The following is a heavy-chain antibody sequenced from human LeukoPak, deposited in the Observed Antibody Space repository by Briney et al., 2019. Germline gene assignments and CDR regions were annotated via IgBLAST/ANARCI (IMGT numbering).Heavy chain of an antibody. J-gene: IGHJ3*02. CDR2: ISACNGNT. D-gene: IGHD6-13*01. CDR3: ARDQSVRLLQTSSTYFKHVFAI. Sequence: ASVKVSCKASGYTFTGHYMHWVRQAPGLGLEWMGWISACNGNTNYAQKVQGRVTMTTDTSTSTAYMELRSLRFDDTAVYYCARDQSVRLLQTSSTYFKHVFAIWGQGSMVTVSS. V-gene: IGHV1-18*04. CDR1: GYTFTGHY.